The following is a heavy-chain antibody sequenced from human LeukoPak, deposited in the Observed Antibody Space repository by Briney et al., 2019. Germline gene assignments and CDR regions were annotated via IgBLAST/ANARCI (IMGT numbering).Heavy chain of an antibody. CDR1: GFTFDDYG. Sequence: GGSLRLSCAASGFTFDDYGMSWVRQAPGKGLEWVSCLNCNGGSTGYADSVKGRCIISRDNAKNSLYMKMNSLKAEDTDLYSCERTGYYYAGSDYYHPFPYWGQATLVTVYS. V-gene: IGHV3-20*04. CDR3: ERTGYYYAGSDYYHPFPY. D-gene: IGHD3-22*01. CDR2: LNCNGGST. J-gene: IGHJ4*02.